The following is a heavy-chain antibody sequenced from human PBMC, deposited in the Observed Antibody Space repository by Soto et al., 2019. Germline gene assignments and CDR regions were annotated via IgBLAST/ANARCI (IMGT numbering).Heavy chain of an antibody. V-gene: IGHV3-11*01. CDR2: ISSSGSTI. CDR3: ARDGSDSGSYGRNWFDP. Sequence: GESLKISCAASGFTFSDYYMSWIRQAPGKGLEWVSYISSSGSTIYYADSVKGRFTISRDNAKNSLYLQMNSLRAEDTAVYYCARDGSDSGSYGRNWFDPWGQGTLVTVSS. D-gene: IGHD1-26*01. CDR1: GFTFSDYY. J-gene: IGHJ5*02.